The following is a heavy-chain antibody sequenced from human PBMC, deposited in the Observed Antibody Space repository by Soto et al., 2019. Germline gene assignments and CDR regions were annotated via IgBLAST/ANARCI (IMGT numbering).Heavy chain of an antibody. CDR2: IYPGDSDT. D-gene: IGHD3-3*01. CDR3: ARATGRFLEWLPRAWNYYYYGMDV. CDR1: GYSFTSYW. Sequence: PGESLKISCKGSGYSFTSYWIGWVRQMPGKGLEWMGIIYPGDSDTRYSPSFQGQVTISADKSISTAYLQWSSLKASDTAMYYCARATGRFLEWLPRAWNYYYYGMDVLGQGTTVTVSS. V-gene: IGHV5-51*01. J-gene: IGHJ6*02.